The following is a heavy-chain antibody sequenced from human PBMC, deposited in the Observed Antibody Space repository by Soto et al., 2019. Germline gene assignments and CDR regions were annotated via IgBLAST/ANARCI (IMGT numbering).Heavy chain of an antibody. D-gene: IGHD6-19*01. J-gene: IGHJ4*02. V-gene: IGHV4-61*01. CDR3: ARVSSGWYYFDY. CDR2: IYYSGSA. CDR1: GGSVSSGSYY. Sequence: SETLSLTCTVSGGSVSSGSYYWSWIRQPPGKGLEWIGYIYYSGSADYNPSLKSRVTISVDTSKNQFSLKLSSVTAADTAVYYCARVSSGWYYFDYWGQGTLVTVSS.